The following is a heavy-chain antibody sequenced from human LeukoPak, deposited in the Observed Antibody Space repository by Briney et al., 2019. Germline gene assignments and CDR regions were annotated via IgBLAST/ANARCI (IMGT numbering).Heavy chain of an antibody. D-gene: IGHD1-26*01. Sequence: SETLSLTCTVSGGSISSYYWSWIRQPPGKGLEWIGYIYYSGSTNYNPSLKSRVTISVDTSKNQFSLKLSSVTAADTAVYYCARQNSGSYSFDYWGRGTLVTVSS. CDR1: GGSISSYY. CDR2: IYYSGST. CDR3: ARQNSGSYSFDY. V-gene: IGHV4-59*08. J-gene: IGHJ4*02.